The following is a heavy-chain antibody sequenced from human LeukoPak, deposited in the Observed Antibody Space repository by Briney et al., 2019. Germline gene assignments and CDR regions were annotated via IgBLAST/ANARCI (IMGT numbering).Heavy chain of an antibody. D-gene: IGHD3-10*01. CDR1: GGSFSGYY. CDR2: INHSGST. J-gene: IGHJ5*02. Sequence: PSETLSLTCAVYGGSFSGYYWSWIRQPPGKGLEWIGEINHSGSTNYNPSLKRRVTISVDTSKNQFSLKLSSVTAADTAVYYCARAMVRGVRRRWFDPWGQGTLVTVSS. CDR3: ARAMVRGVRRRWFDP. V-gene: IGHV4-34*01.